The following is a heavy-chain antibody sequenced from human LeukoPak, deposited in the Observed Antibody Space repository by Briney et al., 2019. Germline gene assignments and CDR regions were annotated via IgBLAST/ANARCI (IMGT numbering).Heavy chain of an antibody. CDR3: ATTMAAVAYYFDY. Sequence: ETLSLTCTVSGGSISSYYWSWIRQPPGKGLEWVSVMYSGGGTYYADSVRGRFTITRDNSKNTVYLQMNSLRAIDTAVYYCATTMAAVAYYFDYWGQGALVTVSS. CDR1: GGSISSYY. V-gene: IGHV3-53*05. CDR2: MYSGGGT. J-gene: IGHJ4*02. D-gene: IGHD6-13*01.